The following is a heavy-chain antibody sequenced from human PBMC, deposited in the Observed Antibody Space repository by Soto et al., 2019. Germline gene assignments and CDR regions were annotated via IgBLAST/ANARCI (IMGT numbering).Heavy chain of an antibody. CDR1: GFTFSSYS. J-gene: IGHJ6*04. CDR3: AREARVGWGVRGSAHVDV. D-gene: IGHD3-10*01. V-gene: IGHV3-21*01. CDR2: ISSSSSYI. Sequence: GGSLRLSCAASGFTFSSYSMNWVRQAPGKGLEWVSSISSSSSYIYYADSVKGRFTISRDNAKNSLYLQMNSLRAEDTAVYYCAREARVGWGVRGSAHVDVWGKGTTVTVSS.